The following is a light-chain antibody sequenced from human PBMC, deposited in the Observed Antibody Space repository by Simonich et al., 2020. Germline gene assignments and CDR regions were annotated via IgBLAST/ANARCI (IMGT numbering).Light chain of an antibody. Sequence: EIVLTQSPATLSFSPVKRATLSFRATQSVSSYFACYQQKPGQPPQLLIYWASTRESGVPDRVSGSGSGTYFTLTISSLQAEDVAVYYCQQYYSTPLTFGGGTKVEIK. CDR2: WAS. V-gene: IGKV4-1*01. J-gene: IGKJ4*01. CDR1: QSVSSY. CDR3: QQYYSTPLT.